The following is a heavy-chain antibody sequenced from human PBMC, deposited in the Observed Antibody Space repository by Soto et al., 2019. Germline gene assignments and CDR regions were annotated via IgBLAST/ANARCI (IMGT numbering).Heavy chain of an antibody. CDR2: ISSSSSYI. V-gene: IGHV3-21*01. D-gene: IGHD3-3*01. Sequence: GGSLRLSCAASGFTFSSYSMNWVRQAPGKGLEWVSSISSSSSYIYYADSVKGRFTISRDNAKNSLYLQMNSLRAEDTAVYYWARDSSPSLGYDFWSGYSDPGVQGGYYYYYGMDVWGQGTTVTVSS. CDR3: ARDSSPSLGYDFWSGYSDPGVQGGYYYYYGMDV. CDR1: GFTFSSYS. J-gene: IGHJ6*02.